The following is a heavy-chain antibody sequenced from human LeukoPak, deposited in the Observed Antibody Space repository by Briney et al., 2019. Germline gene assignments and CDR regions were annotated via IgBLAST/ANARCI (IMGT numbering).Heavy chain of an antibody. V-gene: IGHV3-7*01. CDR2: IKQDGSGK. J-gene: IGHJ5*02. CDR3: ARARTYSGSYRNWFDP. Sequence: PGGSLRLSCAASGFTFISYWISWVRQAPGRGLEWVANIKQDGSGKYYVDSVKGRFTISRDNAKNSLYLQMNSLRAEGTAVYYCARARTYSGSYRNWFDPWGQGTLVTVSS. CDR1: GFTFISYW. D-gene: IGHD1-26*01.